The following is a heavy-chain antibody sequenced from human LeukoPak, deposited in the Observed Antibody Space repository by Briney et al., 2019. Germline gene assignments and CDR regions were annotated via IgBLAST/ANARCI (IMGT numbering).Heavy chain of an antibody. V-gene: IGHV4-34*01. J-gene: IGHJ4*02. Sequence: SETLSLTCAVYGVSFSGYYWSWIRQPPGKGLEWIGEINHSGSTNYNPSLKSRVTISVDTSKNQFSLKLSSVTAADTAVYYCARSKDILTGYCFAYWGQGTLVTVSS. CDR3: ARSKDILTGYCFAY. CDR2: INHSGST. CDR1: GVSFSGYY. D-gene: IGHD3-9*01.